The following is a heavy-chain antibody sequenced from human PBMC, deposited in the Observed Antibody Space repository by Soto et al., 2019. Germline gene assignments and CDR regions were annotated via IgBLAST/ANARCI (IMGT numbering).Heavy chain of an antibody. D-gene: IGHD3-22*01. CDR2: ISGSGGST. Sequence: GGSLRLSCAASGFTFSSYAMSWVRQAPGKGLEWVSAISGSGGSTYYADSVKGRFTISRDNSKNTLYLQMNSLRAEDTAVYYCAKDRLLMYYYDSSGYSEYFQHWGQGTLVTVSS. CDR3: AKDRLLMYYYDSSGYSEYFQH. CDR1: GFTFSSYA. V-gene: IGHV3-23*01. J-gene: IGHJ1*01.